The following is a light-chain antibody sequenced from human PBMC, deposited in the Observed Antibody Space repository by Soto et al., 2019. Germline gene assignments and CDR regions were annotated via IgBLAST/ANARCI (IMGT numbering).Light chain of an antibody. CDR3: HQYNNWPPLT. CDR2: GAS. Sequence: EIVLTQSPATLSVSPGERATLSCRASQSVSSNLAWYQQKPGQAPRLLIYGASTRATGIPARFSGSGSGTAFTLTIISLQSEDFAVYYCHQYNNWPPLTFGGGTKVEIK. J-gene: IGKJ4*01. CDR1: QSVSSN. V-gene: IGKV3-15*01.